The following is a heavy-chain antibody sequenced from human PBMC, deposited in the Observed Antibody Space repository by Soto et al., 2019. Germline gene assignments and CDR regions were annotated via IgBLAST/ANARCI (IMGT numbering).Heavy chain of an antibody. CDR3: ARARGYCTGASCSLFYFYGLDV. V-gene: IGHV4-30-4*01. D-gene: IGHD2-8*02. CDR1: GDSITSGTNY. Sequence: PWETLSLTCTVSGDSITSGTNYWGWIRHAPGKGMDGVGFVFHSGTTFYNPSLQSRVLMSVDTSKNQFSLNVRSLTAADTAVYYGARARGYCTGASCSLFYFYGLDVWGQGTTVTVSS. CDR2: VFHSGTT. J-gene: IGHJ6*02.